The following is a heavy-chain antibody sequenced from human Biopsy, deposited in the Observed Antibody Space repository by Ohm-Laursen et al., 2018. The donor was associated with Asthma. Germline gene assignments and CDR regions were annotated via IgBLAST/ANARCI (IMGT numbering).Heavy chain of an antibody. Sequence: TLSLTCSVSGYSISNGGYTWTWVRQRPGKILEWIGNINHRGNTKYNPSLKSRLSFSVDTSKNQFPLKLSSVTDADTAIYFCARDYYDFWNRSVYTYFGMDVWGRGTTVVVSS. D-gene: IGHD3-3*01. CDR2: INHRGNT. V-gene: IGHV4-31*03. CDR3: ARDYYDFWNRSVYTYFGMDV. J-gene: IGHJ6*02. CDR1: GYSISNGGYT.